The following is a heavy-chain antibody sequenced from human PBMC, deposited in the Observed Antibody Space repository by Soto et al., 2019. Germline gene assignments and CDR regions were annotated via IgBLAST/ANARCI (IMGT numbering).Heavy chain of an antibody. CDR1: GFTFRNNV. V-gene: IGHV3-23*01. CDR3: AKNGLDNSPSAIDS. D-gene: IGHD2-8*01. J-gene: IGHJ4*02. Sequence: GGSLRLSCAASGFTFRNNVLSWVRQAPGKALDWVSGITGSGRDTYYADSVKGRFTISRDNSKNMVFLQMNSLRAEDTALYYCAKNGLDNSPSAIDSWGPGTPVTVSS. CDR2: ITGSGRDT.